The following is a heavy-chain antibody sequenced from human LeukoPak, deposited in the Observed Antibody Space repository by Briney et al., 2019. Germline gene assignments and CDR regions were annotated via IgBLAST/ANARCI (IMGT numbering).Heavy chain of an antibody. J-gene: IGHJ4*02. D-gene: IGHD3-9*01. CDR1: GFTFSSYA. CDR2: ITGSGGST. V-gene: IGHV3-23*01. CDR3: ARGQYDLLTGQKWLNT. Sequence: GGSLRLSCAPSGFTFSSYAMSWVRQAPGKGLEWVSAITGSGGSTYYADSVKGRFTISRDNSKNTLYLQMNSLRAEDTAVYYCARGQYDLLTGQKWLNTWSQGTLVIVSS.